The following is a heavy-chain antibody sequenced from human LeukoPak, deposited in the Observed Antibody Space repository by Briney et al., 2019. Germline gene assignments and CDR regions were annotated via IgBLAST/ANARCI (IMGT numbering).Heavy chain of an antibody. V-gene: IGHV3-7*01. J-gene: IGHJ4*02. CDR3: VRLWDNSGFFGY. Sequence: GGSLRLSRVASGFTFSNHWMSWVRQAPGKGLEWVANIQKDGSEKHYVASVKGRFTISRDNAENSLFLQLNSLRADDTAVYYCVRLWDNSGFFGYWGQGALVTVSA. D-gene: IGHD3-22*01. CDR1: GFTFSNHW. CDR2: IQKDGSEK.